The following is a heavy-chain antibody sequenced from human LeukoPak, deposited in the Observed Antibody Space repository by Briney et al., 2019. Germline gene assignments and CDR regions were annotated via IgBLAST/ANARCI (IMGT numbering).Heavy chain of an antibody. CDR2: IYTGGTT. J-gene: IGHJ4*02. V-gene: IGHV3-66*02. Sequence: GGSLRLSCAGFTVSSTYMNWVRQAPGKGLEWVSVIYTGGTTYYADSVKGRFTISRDNSKNTLYLQMNSLRAEDTAVYYCAKDPQYQYYFDYWGQGTLVTVSS. CDR1: GFTVSSTY. D-gene: IGHD2-2*01. CDR3: AKDPQYQYYFDY.